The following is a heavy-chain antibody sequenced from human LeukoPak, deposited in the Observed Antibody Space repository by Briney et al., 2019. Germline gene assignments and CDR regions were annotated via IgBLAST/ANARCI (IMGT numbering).Heavy chain of an antibody. J-gene: IGHJ4*02. CDR2: ITGSGDST. Sequence: GGSLRLSCATSGITFSTYAMSWVRQAPGKGLEWVSAITGSGDSTYYADSVEGRFTISRDNSKNTLYLQMNSLRAEDTALYYCAKESRQWLAEDYFDYWGQGTLVTVSS. V-gene: IGHV3-23*01. CDR1: GITFSTYA. D-gene: IGHD6-19*01. CDR3: AKESRQWLAEDYFDY.